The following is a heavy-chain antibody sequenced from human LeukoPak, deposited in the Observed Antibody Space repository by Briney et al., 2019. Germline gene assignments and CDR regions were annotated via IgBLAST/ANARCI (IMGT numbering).Heavy chain of an antibody. CDR3: AKELSGGWPFDY. J-gene: IGHJ4*02. CDR2: ISDSGGST. CDR1: GFTFSSYA. D-gene: IGHD6-19*01. Sequence: GGSLRLSCATSGFTFSSYAMSWVRQAPGKGLEWVSLISDSGGSTNYADSVKGRFTISRDNSKNTLFLQMNSLRAEDTAVYYCAKELSGGWPFDYWGQGTLVTVSS. V-gene: IGHV3-23*01.